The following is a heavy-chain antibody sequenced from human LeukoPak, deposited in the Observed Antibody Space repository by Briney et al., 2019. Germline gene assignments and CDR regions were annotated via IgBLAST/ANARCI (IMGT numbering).Heavy chain of an antibody. D-gene: IGHD3-16*01. CDR3: ASRGIRPNYYMDV. CDR2: IKQDGSEK. J-gene: IGHJ6*03. Sequence: PGGSLRLSCAASGFTFSSYWMSWVRQAPGKGLEWVANIKQDGSEKYYVDSVKGRFTISRDNAKNSLYLQMNSLRAEDTAVYYCASRGIRPNYYMDVWGKGTTVTVSS. V-gene: IGHV3-7*01. CDR1: GFTFSSYW.